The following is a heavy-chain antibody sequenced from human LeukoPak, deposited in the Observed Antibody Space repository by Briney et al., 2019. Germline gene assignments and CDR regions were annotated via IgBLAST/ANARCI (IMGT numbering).Heavy chain of an antibody. CDR1: GYTFTSYG. CDR3: ARDWVEIGGYSGLFDY. CDR2: IRAYNGNT. J-gene: IGHJ4*02. D-gene: IGHD5-12*01. Sequence: GASVKVSCKASGYTFTSYGISWVRQAPGQGLEWMGWIRAYNGNTNYAQKLQGRVTMTTDTSTSTAYMELRSLRSDDTAVYYCARDWVEIGGYSGLFDYWGQGTLVTVSS. V-gene: IGHV1-18*01.